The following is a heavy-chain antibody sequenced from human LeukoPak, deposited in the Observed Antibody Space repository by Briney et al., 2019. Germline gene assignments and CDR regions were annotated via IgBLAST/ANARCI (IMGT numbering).Heavy chain of an antibody. J-gene: IGHJ4*02. CDR3: ARLLLYYYDSSGFDY. CDR1: GGSFSGYY. CDR2: INHSGST. Sequence: PSETLSLTCAVYGGSFSGYYWSWIRQPPGKGLEWIGEINHSGSTNYNPPLKSRVTISVDTSKNQFSLKLSSVTAADTAVYYCARLLLYYYDSSGFDYWGQGTLVTVSS. D-gene: IGHD3-22*01. V-gene: IGHV4-34*01.